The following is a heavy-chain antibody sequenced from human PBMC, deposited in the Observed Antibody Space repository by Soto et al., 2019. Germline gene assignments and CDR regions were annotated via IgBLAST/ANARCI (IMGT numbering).Heavy chain of an antibody. J-gene: IGHJ4*02. V-gene: IGHV3-30-3*01. CDR3: ARDEYPGLY. CDR1: GFIFSSYA. Sequence: XGALILSCSTSGFIFSSYAMHWVRQAPGKGLDWVAVISYDGSNKYYADSVKGRFTISRDNSKNTLYLQMNSLRAEDTTIYYCARDEYPGLYWGQGTLVTVSS. CDR2: ISYDGSNK.